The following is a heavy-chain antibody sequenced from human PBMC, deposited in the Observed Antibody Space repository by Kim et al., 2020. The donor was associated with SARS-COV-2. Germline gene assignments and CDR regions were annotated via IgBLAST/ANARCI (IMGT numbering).Heavy chain of an antibody. CDR1: GGTFSSYA. J-gene: IGHJ6*02. CDR2: IIPIFGTA. CDR3: ARAGWRRIVVVVAATDYYYYGMDV. Sequence: SVKVSCKASGGTFSSYAISWVRQAPGQGLEWMGGIIPIFGTANYAQNFQGRVTITADESTSTAYMELSSLRSEDTAVYYCARAGWRRIVVVVAATDYYYYGMDVWGQGTTVTVSS. V-gene: IGHV1-69*13. D-gene: IGHD2-15*01.